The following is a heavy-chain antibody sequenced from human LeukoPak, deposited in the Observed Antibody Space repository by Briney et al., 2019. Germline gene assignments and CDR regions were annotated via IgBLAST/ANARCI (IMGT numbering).Heavy chain of an antibody. Sequence: SETLSLTCTVSGGSICSSSYYWGWIRQPPGKGLEWIGSIYYSGSTYYNPSLKSRVTISVDTSKNQFSLKLSSVTAADTAVYYCARELRVGATLYYFDYWGQGTLVTVSS. J-gene: IGHJ4*02. CDR2: IYYSGST. D-gene: IGHD1-26*01. CDR1: GGSICSSSYY. CDR3: ARELRVGATLYYFDY. V-gene: IGHV4-39*07.